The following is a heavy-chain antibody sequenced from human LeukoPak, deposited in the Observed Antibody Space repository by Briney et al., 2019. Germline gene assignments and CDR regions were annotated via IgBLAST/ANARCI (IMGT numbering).Heavy chain of an antibody. Sequence: SETLSLTCTVSGVSISSGDYYWSWIRQPPGKGLEWIGEINHSGSTNYNPSLKSRVTISVDTSKNQFSLKLSSVTAADTAVYYCARSRPPIGYCSGGSCSRAYYYGMDVWGRGTTVTVSS. J-gene: IGHJ6*02. CDR2: INHSGST. CDR1: GVSISSGDYY. D-gene: IGHD2-15*01. CDR3: ARSRPPIGYCSGGSCSRAYYYGMDV. V-gene: IGHV4-39*07.